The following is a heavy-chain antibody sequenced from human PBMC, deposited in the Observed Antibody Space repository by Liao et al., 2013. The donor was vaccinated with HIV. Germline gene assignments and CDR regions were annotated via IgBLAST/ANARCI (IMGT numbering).Heavy chain of an antibody. V-gene: IGHV4-4*07. Sequence: QVQLQESGPGLVKPSETLSLTCTVSGGSISSYYWNWIRQPAGKGLEWIGRIYTSGSTDYNPSLKSRVTMSVDTSKNQFSLKVTSVTAADTAVYYCARESGISMVRGRFYYYMDVWGKGTTVTVSS. CDR1: GGSISSYY. CDR3: ARESGISMVRGRFYYYMDV. J-gene: IGHJ6*03. CDR2: IYTSGST. D-gene: IGHD3-10*01.